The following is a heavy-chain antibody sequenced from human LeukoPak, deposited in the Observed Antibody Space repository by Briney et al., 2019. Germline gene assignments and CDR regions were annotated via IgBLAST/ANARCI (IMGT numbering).Heavy chain of an antibody. CDR1: GFTFSSYS. CDR3: ARGRSGYCSTTSCSRPPDY. D-gene: IGHD2-2*03. J-gene: IGHJ4*02. Sequence: SAGSLTLSCAASGFTFSSYSMSWVRQPSRKGLQWVSSISISSSYTYYADSVKGRFTISRDTAKNSFYLQMNSLRAEDTAVYFCARGRSGYCSTTSCSRPPDYWGQGTLVTVSS. CDR2: ISISSSYT. V-gene: IGHV3-21*01.